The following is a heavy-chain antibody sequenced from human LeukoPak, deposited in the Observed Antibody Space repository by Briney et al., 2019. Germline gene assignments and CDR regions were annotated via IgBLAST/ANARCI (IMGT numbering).Heavy chain of an antibody. V-gene: IGHV4-38-2*02. CDR3: ASYTDAFDI. Sequence: SETLSLTCTVSGYSISSGYYWGWIRQPPGKGLEWIGSIYHSGSTYYNPSLKSRVTISVDTSKNQFPLKLSSVTAADTAVYYCASYTDAFDIWGQGTMVTVSS. CDR2: IYHSGST. CDR1: GYSISSGYY. J-gene: IGHJ3*02. D-gene: IGHD3-16*01.